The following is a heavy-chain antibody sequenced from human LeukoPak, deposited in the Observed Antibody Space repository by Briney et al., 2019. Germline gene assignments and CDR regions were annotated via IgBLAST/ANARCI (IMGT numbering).Heavy chain of an antibody. CDR3: ARDLRKVTTFGWYGMDV. Sequence: LPGGSLRLSCEASGFTFSSYSLNWVRQAPGKGLEWVSYISSSSTIYYADSVKGRFTISRDSAKNSLYLQMNSLRAEDTAVYYCARDLRKVTTFGWYGMDVWGQGTTVTVSS. V-gene: IGHV3-48*01. CDR1: GFTFSSYS. J-gene: IGHJ6*02. D-gene: IGHD3-16*01. CDR2: ISSSSTI.